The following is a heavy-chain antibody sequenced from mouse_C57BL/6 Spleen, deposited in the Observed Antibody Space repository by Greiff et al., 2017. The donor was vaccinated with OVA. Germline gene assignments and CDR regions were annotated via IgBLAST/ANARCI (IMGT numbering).Heavy chain of an antibody. V-gene: IGHV14-2*01. J-gene: IGHJ2*01. CDR1: GFNIKDYY. CDR2: IDPEDGET. Sequence: DVKLQESGAELVKPGASVKLSCTASGFNIKDYYMHWVKQRTEQGLEWIGRIDPEDGETKYAPKFQGKATITADTSSNTAYLQLSSLTSEDTAVYYCARWTPTVVPRLDYWGQGTTLTVSS. D-gene: IGHD1-1*01. CDR3: ARWTPTVVPRLDY.